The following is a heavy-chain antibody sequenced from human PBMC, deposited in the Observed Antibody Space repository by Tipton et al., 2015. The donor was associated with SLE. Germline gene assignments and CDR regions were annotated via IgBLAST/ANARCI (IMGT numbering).Heavy chain of an antibody. J-gene: IGHJ4*02. CDR1: GGSISSYY. Sequence: TLSLTCTVSGGSISSYYWSWIRQPPGKGLEWFGYIYYSGSTNYNPSLKSRVTISVDTSKNQFSLKLSSVTAADTAVYYCARGSVAVVGVDYWGQGTLVTVSS. V-gene: IGHV4-59*01. CDR3: ARGSVAVVGVDY. CDR2: IYYSGST. D-gene: IGHD6-19*01.